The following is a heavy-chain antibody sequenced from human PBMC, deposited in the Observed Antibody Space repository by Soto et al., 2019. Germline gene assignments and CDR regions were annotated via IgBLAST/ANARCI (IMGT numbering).Heavy chain of an antibody. CDR3: ATGTVTSGRWFGP. V-gene: IGHV1-18*04. D-gene: IGHD4-17*01. CDR1: ASTFTGYT. CDR2: ISTFNGNT. Sequence: QVHLVQSGTEVKEPGASVKVSCKASASTFTGYTMNWVRQAPGQGLEWMGWISTFNGNTKYAGNFEGRVTMTTNTSTTTAYMELTSLTFDYTAVYFCATGTVTSGRWFGPWGQGTLVSVPS. J-gene: IGHJ5*02.